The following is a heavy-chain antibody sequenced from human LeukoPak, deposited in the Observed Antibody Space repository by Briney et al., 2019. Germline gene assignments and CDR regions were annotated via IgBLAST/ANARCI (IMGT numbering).Heavy chain of an antibody. J-gene: IGHJ4*02. D-gene: IGHD5-18*01. CDR2: INPNSGGT. Sequence: ASVKVSCKASGYTFTAYYIHWVRQAPGQGLERMGWINPNSGGTNYAQKFQGRVTMTRDTSIITVYMELNSLISDDAAVYYCARGRYSYAVDFWGQGTPVTVSS. CDR3: ARGRYSYAVDF. CDR1: GYTFTAYY. V-gene: IGHV1-2*02.